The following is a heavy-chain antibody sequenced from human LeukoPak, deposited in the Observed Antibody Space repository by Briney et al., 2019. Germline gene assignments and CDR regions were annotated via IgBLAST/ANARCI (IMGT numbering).Heavy chain of an antibody. CDR2: IVLGAGNT. Sequence: TSVKVSCKASGFTFPNSAMQWVRQARGQRLEWIGWIVLGAGNTVYSHKFHDRVTITRDVSTNKAYMELDSLGSEDTAVYYCAAQRGASLHDFWSTRLFDPWGQGTLVTVSS. CDR1: GFTFPNSA. CDR3: AAQRGASLHDFWSTRLFDP. J-gene: IGHJ5*02. V-gene: IGHV1-58*02. D-gene: IGHD3-3*01.